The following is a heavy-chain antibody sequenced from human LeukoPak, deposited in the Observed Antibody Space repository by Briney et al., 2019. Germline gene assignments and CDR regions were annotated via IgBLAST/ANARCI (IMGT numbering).Heavy chain of an antibody. V-gene: IGHV3-23*01. Sequence: PGGSLRLSCAASGFTFSNYAMSWVRQAPGMGLEWVSGISASGGSTYYADSVKGRFTISRVNSKGTLYLQMNTLRAEDTAVYYCAKRIAAVGPYFDYWGQGTLVTVSS. CDR2: ISASGGST. CDR1: GFTFSNYA. D-gene: IGHD6-13*01. J-gene: IGHJ4*02. CDR3: AKRIAAVGPYFDY.